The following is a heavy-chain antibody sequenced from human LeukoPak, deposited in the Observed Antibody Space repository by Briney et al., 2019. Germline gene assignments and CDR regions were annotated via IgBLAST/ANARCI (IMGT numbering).Heavy chain of an antibody. CDR2: IFYSGST. CDR3: ARRAYSSGWYYFDY. Sequence: PSETLSLTCTVSGGSISSYYWSWIRQPPGKGLEWIGCIFYSGSTNYNPSLKSRVTMSVDTSKNQFSLKLSSVTAADTAVYYCARRAYSSGWYYFDYWGQGTLVTVSS. CDR1: GGSISSYY. J-gene: IGHJ4*02. D-gene: IGHD6-19*01. V-gene: IGHV4-59*08.